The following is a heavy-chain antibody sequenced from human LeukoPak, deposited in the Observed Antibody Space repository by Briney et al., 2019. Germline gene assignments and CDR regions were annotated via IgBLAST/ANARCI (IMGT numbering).Heavy chain of an antibody. D-gene: IGHD3-16*01. CDR2: ISAYNGNT. V-gene: IGHV1-18*04. J-gene: IGHJ4*02. CDR1: GYTFTSYG. CDR3: ASSRAGGYFDY. Sequence: ASVKVSCKASGYTFTSYGISWVRQAPRQRLKGMGWISAYNGNTNYAQKLQGRVTMTTDTSTRTAYMELRSMRSDDTAVYYCASSRAGGYFDYWGQGTLVTVSS.